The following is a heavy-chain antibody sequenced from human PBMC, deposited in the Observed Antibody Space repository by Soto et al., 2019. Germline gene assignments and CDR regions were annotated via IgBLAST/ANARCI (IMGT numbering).Heavy chain of an antibody. CDR3: AKDRRADWESYYYYAMDV. J-gene: IGHJ6*02. D-gene: IGHD1-26*01. CDR1: GGTFSSFT. V-gene: IGHV1-69*13. Sequence: SVKVSCKASGGTFSSFTISWVRQAPGQGLEWMGGIIPIYGTANYARKFQGRVTITADASTRTAYMELSSLRSEDTAVYYCAKDRRADWESYYYYAMDVWGQGTTVTVSS. CDR2: IIPIYGTA.